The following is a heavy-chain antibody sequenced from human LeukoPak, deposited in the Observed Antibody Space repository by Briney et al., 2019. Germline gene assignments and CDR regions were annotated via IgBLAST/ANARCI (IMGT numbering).Heavy chain of an antibody. V-gene: IGHV3-48*01. CDR1: GFTFSSFR. CDR2: FSSSSSTI. Sequence: GGPLRSSCAALGFTFSSFRMNWARQVPGKGWEGVSYFSSSSSTIYYADSVKGRFTISRDNAKNSLYLQMNSLRAEDTAVYYCARDTRYDFWSGYYFDYWGQGTLVTVSS. D-gene: IGHD3-3*01. CDR3: ARDTRYDFWSGYYFDY. J-gene: IGHJ4*02.